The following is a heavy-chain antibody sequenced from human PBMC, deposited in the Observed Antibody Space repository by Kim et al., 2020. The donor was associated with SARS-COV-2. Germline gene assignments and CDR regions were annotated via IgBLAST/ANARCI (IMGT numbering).Heavy chain of an antibody. CDR3: ATATKSGYYDY. Sequence: TYYPGSVKGRFTISRENAKNSLYLQMNSLRAVDTAVYYCATATKSGYYDYWGQGTLVTVSS. D-gene: IGHD1-26*01. CDR2: T. J-gene: IGHJ4*02. V-gene: IGHV3-13*01.